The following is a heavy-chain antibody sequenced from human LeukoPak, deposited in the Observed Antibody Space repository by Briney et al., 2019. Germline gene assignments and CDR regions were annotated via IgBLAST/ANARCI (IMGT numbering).Heavy chain of an antibody. CDR2: INHSGST. V-gene: IGHV4-34*01. D-gene: IGHD3-10*01. CDR3: ARSRGVIDY. Sequence: SEALSLTCAVYGGSFSGYYWSWIRQPPGKGLEWIGEINHSGSTNYNPSLKSRVTISVDTSKNQFSLKLSSVTAADTAVYYCARSRGVIDYWGQGTLVTVSS. J-gene: IGHJ4*02. CDR1: GGSFSGYY.